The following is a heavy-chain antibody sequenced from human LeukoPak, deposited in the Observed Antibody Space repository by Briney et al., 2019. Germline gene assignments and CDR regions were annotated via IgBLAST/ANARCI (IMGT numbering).Heavy chain of an antibody. V-gene: IGHV3-15*07. CDR1: GFTFSSYS. CDR3: TTDPPYSSGWYDRMSYYYYGMDV. Sequence: GGSLRLSCAASGFTFSSYSMNWVRQAPGKGLEWVGRIKSKTDGGTTDYAAPVKGRFTISRDDSKNTLYLQMNSLKTEDTAVYYCTTDPPYSSGWYDRMSYYYYGMDVWGQGTTVTVSS. D-gene: IGHD6-19*01. J-gene: IGHJ6*02. CDR2: IKSKTDGGTT.